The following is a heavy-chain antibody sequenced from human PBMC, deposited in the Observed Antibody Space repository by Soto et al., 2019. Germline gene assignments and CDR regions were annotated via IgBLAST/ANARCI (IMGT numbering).Heavy chain of an antibody. CDR2: ISYDGSNK. J-gene: IGHJ6*02. CDR3: ARVVKRGSYPFDGMDV. D-gene: IGHD1-26*01. V-gene: IGHV3-30-3*01. CDR1: GFTFSSYA. Sequence: QVQLVESGGGVVQPGRSLRLSCAASGFTFSSYAMHWVRQAPGKGLEWVAVISYDGSNKYYADSVKGRFTISRDNSKNTLYLQMSSLRAEDTAVYYCARVVKRGSYPFDGMDVWGQGTTVTVSS.